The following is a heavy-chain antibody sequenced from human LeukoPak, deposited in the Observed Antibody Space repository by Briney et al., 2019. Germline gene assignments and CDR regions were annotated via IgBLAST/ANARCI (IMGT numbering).Heavy chain of an antibody. CDR1: GGSISSGGYY. CDR3: ARVDPMVNYYGMDV. CDR2: IYYSGST. V-gene: IGHV4-31*03. D-gene: IGHD5-18*01. Sequence: SETLSLTCTVSGGSISSGGYYWSWIRQHPGKGLEWIGYIYYSGSTYYNPSLKSRVTISVDTSKNQFSLKLSSVTAADTAVYYCARVDPMVNYYGMDVWGQGTTVTVSS. J-gene: IGHJ6*02.